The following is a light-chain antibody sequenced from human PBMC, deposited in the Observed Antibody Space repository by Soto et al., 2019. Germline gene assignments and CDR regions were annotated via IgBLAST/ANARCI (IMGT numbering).Light chain of an antibody. Sequence: QSVLTQPPSASGSRGQSVTISCTGTSSDVGAYNYVSWYQQHPGKAPKLMIYEVSKRPSGVPDRFSGSKSGNTASLTVSGLQAEDEADYYCSSYAGSNSVVFGGGTQLTVL. CDR1: SSDVGAYNY. V-gene: IGLV2-8*01. CDR2: EVS. CDR3: SSYAGSNSVV. J-gene: IGLJ2*01.